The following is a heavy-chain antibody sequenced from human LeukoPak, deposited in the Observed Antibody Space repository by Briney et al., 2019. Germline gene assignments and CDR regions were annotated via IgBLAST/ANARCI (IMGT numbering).Heavy chain of an antibody. CDR2: IYYDDSET. J-gene: IGHJ4*02. D-gene: IGHD2-21*02. V-gene: IGHV5-51*01. Sequence: SGESLKISCKGGGYSFTNYWIVWVRQMPGKGLEWMGVIYYDDSETQYSPSFQGQVTISVDKSISTVYLQWSALKASDSAIYYCARTHDSCGGDCWLSVQYYFDYWGQGTLVTVSS. CDR1: GYSFTNYW. CDR3: ARTHDSCGGDCWLSVQYYFDY.